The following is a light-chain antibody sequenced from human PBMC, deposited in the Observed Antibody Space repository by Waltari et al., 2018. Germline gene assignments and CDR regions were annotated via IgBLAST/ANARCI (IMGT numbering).Light chain of an antibody. CDR1: SSNIVGCHF. Sequence: QSALTQPPSASGAPGPSVTIPCTGTSSNIVGCHFVSWYQQHPGKAPKLTIFEVNQRPSGVPDRFSGSKSGNTASLTVSGLQAEDEADYYCSSYAGSNNFYVFGTGTKVTVL. J-gene: IGLJ1*01. CDR2: EVN. CDR3: SSYAGSNNFYV. V-gene: IGLV2-8*01.